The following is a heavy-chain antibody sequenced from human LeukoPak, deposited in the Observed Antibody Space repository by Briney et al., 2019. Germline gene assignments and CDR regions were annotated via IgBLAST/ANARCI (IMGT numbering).Heavy chain of an antibody. CDR1: GGTFSSYA. J-gene: IGHJ4*02. V-gene: IGHV1-69*13. CDR2: IIPIFGTA. Sequence: ASVKVSCKASGGTFSSYAISGVRQAPGQGLEWMGGIIPIFGTANYAQKFQGRVTITADESTSTAYMELSSLRSEDTAVYYCAIGSHGAGRGNFDYWGQGTLVTVSS. D-gene: IGHD3-10*01. CDR3: AIGSHGAGRGNFDY.